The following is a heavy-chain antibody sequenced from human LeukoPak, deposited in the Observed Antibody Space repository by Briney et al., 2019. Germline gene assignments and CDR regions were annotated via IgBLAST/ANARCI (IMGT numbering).Heavy chain of an antibody. J-gene: IGHJ4*02. CDR3: SGYYDSSGLFSPKFDY. V-gene: IGHV3-30*04. D-gene: IGHD3-22*01. CDR1: GFTFSSYA. CDR2: ISYDGSNK. Sequence: GGSLRLSCAASGFTFSSYAMHWVRQAPGKGLEWVAVISYDGSNKYYADSVKGRFTISRDNSKNTLYLQMSSLRAEDTAVYYCSGYYDSSGLFSPKFDYWGQGTLVTVSS.